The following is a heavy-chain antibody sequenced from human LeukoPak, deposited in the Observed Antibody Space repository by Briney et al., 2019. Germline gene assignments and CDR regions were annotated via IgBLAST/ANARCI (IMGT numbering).Heavy chain of an antibody. CDR3: ARDPVGRSGSGSYPPRGAFDI. D-gene: IGHD3-10*01. CDR1: GYTFTSYY. J-gene: IGHJ3*02. Sequence: ASVKVSCKASGYTFTSYYMHWVRQAPGQELEWMGIINPSGGSTSYAQKFQGRVTMTRDTSTSTVYMGLSSLRSEDTAVYYCARDPVGRSGSGSYPPRGAFDIWGQGTMVTVSS. CDR2: INPSGGST. V-gene: IGHV1-46*01.